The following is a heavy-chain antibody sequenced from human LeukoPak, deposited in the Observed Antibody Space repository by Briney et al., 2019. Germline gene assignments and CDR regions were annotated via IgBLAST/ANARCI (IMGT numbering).Heavy chain of an antibody. D-gene: IGHD6-19*01. CDR1: GGSFSGYY. CDR2: INHSGST. J-gene: IGHJ6*02. V-gene: IGHV4-34*01. Sequence: PSETLSLTCAVYGGSFSGYYWSWIRQPPGKGLEWIGEINHSGSTNYNPSLKSRVTISVDTSKNQFSLKLSSVTAADTAVYYCAGSPQLYSSGWSRSHYGMDVWGQGTTVTVSS. CDR3: AGSPQLYSSGWSRSHYGMDV.